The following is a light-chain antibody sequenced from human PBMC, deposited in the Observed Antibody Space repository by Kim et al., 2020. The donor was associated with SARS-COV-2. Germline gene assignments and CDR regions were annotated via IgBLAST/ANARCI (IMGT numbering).Light chain of an antibody. J-gene: IGLJ1*01. CDR2: EVS. V-gene: IGLV2-18*02. CDR1: SSDVGSYTR. Sequence: QSALTQPPSVYGSPGQSVTISCTGTSSDVGSYTRVSWYQQPPGTAPKLIIYEVSNRPTGVPDRFFGSKSGNTASLTIYGLQAEDEADYYCSSYANSDTFVLGSGTKVTVL. CDR3: SSYANSDTFV.